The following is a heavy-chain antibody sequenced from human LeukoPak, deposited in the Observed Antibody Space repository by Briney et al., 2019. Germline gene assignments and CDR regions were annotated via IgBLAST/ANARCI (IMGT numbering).Heavy chain of an antibody. D-gene: IGHD4-11*01. V-gene: IGHV3-64D*09. Sequence: GGSLRLSCSASGFTFSSYAIHWVCQAPGKGLEYVSAISSNGGSTYYADSVKGRFTISRDNSKNTLYLQMSSLRAEDTAVYYCVKETVTAYYYGMDVWGQGTTVTVSS. CDR3: VKETVTAYYYGMDV. CDR2: ISSNGGST. CDR1: GFTFSSYA. J-gene: IGHJ6*02.